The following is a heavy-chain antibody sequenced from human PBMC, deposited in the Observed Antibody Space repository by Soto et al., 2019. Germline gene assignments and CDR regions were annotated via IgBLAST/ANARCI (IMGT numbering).Heavy chain of an antibody. J-gene: IGHJ5*02. CDR1: GYTLNEVA. Sequence: HVQLVQSGAEVKKPGASVKVSCKVSGYTLNEVAMHWVRQAPGKGLEWLGGFDPDEAETIYAQHFQGRVTMTEDTSTDTVYMELSSLRSEDTALYFCTTYHGDYNFDHWGQGPLVTVSS. CDR3: TTYHGDYNFDH. D-gene: IGHD4-17*01. CDR2: FDPDEAET. V-gene: IGHV1-24*01.